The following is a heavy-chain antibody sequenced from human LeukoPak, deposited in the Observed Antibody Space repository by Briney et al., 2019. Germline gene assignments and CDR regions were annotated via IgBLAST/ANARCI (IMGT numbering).Heavy chain of an antibody. V-gene: IGHV3-21*01. J-gene: IGHJ4*02. Sequence: GGSLRLSCAASGFTFSSYAMSWVRQAPGKGLKWVSSISSSSSYIYYADSVKGRFTISRDNAKNSLYLQMNSLRAEDTAVYYCARDNSGSYFDYWSQGTLVTVSS. D-gene: IGHD1-26*01. CDR2: ISSSSSYI. CDR3: ARDNSGSYFDY. CDR1: GFTFSSYA.